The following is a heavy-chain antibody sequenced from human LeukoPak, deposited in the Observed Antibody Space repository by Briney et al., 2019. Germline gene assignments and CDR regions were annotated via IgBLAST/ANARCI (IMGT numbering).Heavy chain of an antibody. CDR3: ARFRFGELSAFDY. CDR2: IYYSGST. D-gene: IGHD3-10*01. J-gene: IGHJ4*02. V-gene: IGHV4-61*01. Sequence: PSETMSLTCTVSGGSVSSGSYYWRWIRQPPGKGLEWIGYIYYSGSTNYNPSLKSRVTISVDTSKNQFSLKLSSATAADTAVYYCARFRFGELSAFDYWGQGTLVTVSS. CDR1: GGSVSSGSYY.